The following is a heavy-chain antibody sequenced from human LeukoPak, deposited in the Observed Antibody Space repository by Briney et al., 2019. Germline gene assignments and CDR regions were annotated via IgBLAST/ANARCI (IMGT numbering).Heavy chain of an antibody. V-gene: IGHV3-48*03. CDR3: ARLPSPYYGSGSYYEYFDY. J-gene: IGHJ4*02. D-gene: IGHD3-10*01. Sequence: GGSLRLSCAASGFTFSSFAMNWIRQAPGKGLEWVSYISSSGNTIYYPDSVKGRFTISRDNTRNSLYLRMNSLRAEDTAVYYCARLPSPYYGSGSYYEYFDYWGQGTLVTVSS. CDR2: ISSSGNTI. CDR1: GFTFSSFA.